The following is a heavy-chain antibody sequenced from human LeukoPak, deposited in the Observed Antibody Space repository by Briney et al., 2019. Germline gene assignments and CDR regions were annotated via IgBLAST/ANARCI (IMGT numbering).Heavy chain of an antibody. CDR3: ARDKNYYGSGSSDWFDP. CDR2: IYYSGST. D-gene: IGHD3-10*01. V-gene: IGHV4-39*07. J-gene: IGHJ5*02. CDR1: GGSISSSSYY. Sequence: SETLSLTCTVSGGSISSSSYYWGWIRQPPGKGLEWIGSIYYSGSTYYNPSLKSRVTISVDTSKNQFSLKLSSVTAADTAVYYCARDKNYYGSGSSDWFDPWGQGTLVTVSS.